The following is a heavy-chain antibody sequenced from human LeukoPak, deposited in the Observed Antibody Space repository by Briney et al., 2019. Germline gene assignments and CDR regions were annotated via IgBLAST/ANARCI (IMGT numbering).Heavy chain of an antibody. Sequence: GASVKVSCKASGYTFTGYYMHWVRQAPGQGLEWMGWINPNSGGTNYAQKFQGRVTMTRDTSISTAYMELSRLRSDDTAVYYCARVGYCSGGSCYLNFWGQGTMVTVSS. J-gene: IGHJ3*01. CDR1: GYTFTGYY. CDR2: INPNSGGT. V-gene: IGHV1-2*02. CDR3: ARVGYCSGGSCYLNF. D-gene: IGHD2-15*01.